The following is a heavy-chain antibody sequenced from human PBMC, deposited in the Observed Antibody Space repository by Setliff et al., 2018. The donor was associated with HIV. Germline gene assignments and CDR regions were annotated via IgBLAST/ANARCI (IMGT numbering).Heavy chain of an antibody. V-gene: IGHV3-23*01. Sequence: PGESLKISCVASGFVFYSFDMNWVRQTPEKGLEWVSAISPGSDITYYADSVKGRFTISRDDGRDMLFLQMNSLTPEDTAIYYCAKPTSGLYPRSFDLWGQGTKVTVSS. CDR2: ISPGSDIT. D-gene: IGHD1-26*01. CDR1: GFVFYSFD. J-gene: IGHJ3*01. CDR3: AKPTSGLYPRSFDL.